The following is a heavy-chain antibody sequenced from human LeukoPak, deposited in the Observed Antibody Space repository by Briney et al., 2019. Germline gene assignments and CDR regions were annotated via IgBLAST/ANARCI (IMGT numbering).Heavy chain of an antibody. CDR1: GFTFSSYS. V-gene: IGHV3-21*01. D-gene: IGHD3-10*01. CDR2: ISSSSSYI. J-gene: IGHJ4*02. CDR3: ASLYYYGSGSSPFDY. Sequence: GGSLRLSCAASGFTFSSYSMNWVRQAPGKGLEWASSISSSSSYIYYADSVKGRFTISRDNAKNSLYLQMNSLRAEDTAVYYCASLYYYGSGSSPFDYWGQGTLVTVSS.